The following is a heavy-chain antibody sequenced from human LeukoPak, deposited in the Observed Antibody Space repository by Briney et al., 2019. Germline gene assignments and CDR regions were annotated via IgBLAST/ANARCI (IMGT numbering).Heavy chain of an antibody. CDR1: GLTFRSHA. D-gene: IGHD3-16*02. J-gene: IGHJ4*02. Sequence: GGSLRLSCAASGLTFRSHAMTWVRQAPGKGLEWVSVISGSGNNTYYADSVKGRFTISRDNSKNTLYLRMNSLRPEDTAVYYCAKGKDVWGSYRTEFDFWGQGTLVAVSS. V-gene: IGHV3-23*01. CDR2: ISGSGNNT. CDR3: AKGKDVWGSYRTEFDF.